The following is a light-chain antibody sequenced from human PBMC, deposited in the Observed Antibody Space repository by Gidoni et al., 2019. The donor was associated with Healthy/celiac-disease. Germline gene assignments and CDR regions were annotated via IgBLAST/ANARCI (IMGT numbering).Light chain of an antibody. CDR1: NIGSRS. CDR3: QVWDSSSDHVV. CDR2: DDS. Sequence: SYVLTPPPSVSVAPGQTARMTCGGNNIGSRSVHLYQQKPGQAPVLVVYDDSHRPSGIPERFSGTNSGNTATLTISRGEAGEEADYYCQVWDSSSDHVVFGGGTKLTVL. V-gene: IGLV3-21*02. J-gene: IGLJ2*01.